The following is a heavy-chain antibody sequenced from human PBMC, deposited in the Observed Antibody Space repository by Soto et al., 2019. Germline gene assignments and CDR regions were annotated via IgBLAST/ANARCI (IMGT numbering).Heavy chain of an antibody. CDR2: IYYSGST. J-gene: IGHJ5*02. D-gene: IGHD2-2*01. CDR1: GGSISSCGYY. CDR3: AKDILVPAATLKGWFDP. V-gene: IGHV4-31*03. Sequence: SETLSLTCTVSGGSISSCGYYWSWIRQHPGKGLEWIGYIYYSGSTYYNPSLKSRVTISVDTSKNQFSLKLSSVTAEDTAVYYCAKDILVPAATLKGWFDPWGQGTLVTVSS.